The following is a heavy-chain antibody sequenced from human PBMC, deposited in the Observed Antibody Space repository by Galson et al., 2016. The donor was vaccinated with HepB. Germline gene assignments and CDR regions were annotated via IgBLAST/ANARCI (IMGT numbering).Heavy chain of an antibody. V-gene: IGHV3-33*01. J-gene: IGHJ4*02. D-gene: IGHD1-1*01. CDR1: GFNFNIFA. CDR3: ARTAKLSSSGHYLDY. Sequence: SLRLSCAASGFNFNIFAMHWFRQAPGNGLEWVAVIWYDGYYKYYGDSVKGRFTISRDNSENTLYLQMDSLTTEDTAVYYCARTAKLSSSGHYLDYWGQGTLVTVSS. CDR2: IWYDGYYK.